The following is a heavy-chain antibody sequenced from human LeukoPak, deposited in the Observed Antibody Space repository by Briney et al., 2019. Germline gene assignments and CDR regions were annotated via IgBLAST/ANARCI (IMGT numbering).Heavy chain of an antibody. CDR2: ISYDGSNK. CDR3: ARDQESTAMVIYYDSSGPCLDY. Sequence: PGGSLRLSCAASGFTFSSHATHWVRQAPGKGLEWVAVISYDGSNKYYADSVKGRFTISRDNSKNTLYLQMNSLRAEDTAVYYCARDQESTAMVIYYDSSGPCLDYWGQGTLVTVSS. J-gene: IGHJ4*02. V-gene: IGHV3-30*04. D-gene: IGHD3-22*01. CDR1: GFTFSSHA.